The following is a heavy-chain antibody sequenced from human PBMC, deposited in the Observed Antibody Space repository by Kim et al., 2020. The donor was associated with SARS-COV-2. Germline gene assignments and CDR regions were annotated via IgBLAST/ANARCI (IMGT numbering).Heavy chain of an antibody. CDR3: ARDRITMVRGVIITYGMDV. Sequence: SVKVSCKASGGTFSSYAISWVRQAPGQGLEWMGGIIPIFGTANYAQKFQGRVTITADESTSTAYMELSSLRSEDTAVYYCARDRITMVRGVIITYGMDVWGQGTTVTVSS. J-gene: IGHJ6*02. V-gene: IGHV1-69*13. CDR2: IIPIFGTA. D-gene: IGHD3-10*01. CDR1: GGTFSSYA.